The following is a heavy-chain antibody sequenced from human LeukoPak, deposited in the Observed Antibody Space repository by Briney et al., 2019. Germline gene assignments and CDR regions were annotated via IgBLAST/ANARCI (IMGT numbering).Heavy chain of an antibody. Sequence: PGGSLRLSCAASGFTFSSYAMSWVRQAPGKGLEWVSSISSSSSYIYYADSVKGRFTISRDNAKNSLYLQMNSLRAEDTAVYYCARVTGGDYFDYWGQGTLVTVSS. V-gene: IGHV3-21*01. D-gene: IGHD4-17*01. CDR2: ISSSSSYI. CDR1: GFTFSSYA. J-gene: IGHJ4*02. CDR3: ARVTGGDYFDY.